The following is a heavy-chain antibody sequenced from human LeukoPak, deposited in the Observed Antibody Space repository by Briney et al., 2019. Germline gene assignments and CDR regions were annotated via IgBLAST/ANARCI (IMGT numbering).Heavy chain of an antibody. CDR1: GYSFTSGHY. CDR3: ARYCTSTTCILRGFDY. CDR2: IYHTGSA. V-gene: IGHV4-38-2*01. Sequence: KTSETLSLTCSVSGYSFTSGHYWGWIRPPPGKGLEWIANIYHTGSAHYNPSLKSRVTISVDTSKNQFSLKLNSVTAADTAVYYCARYCTSTTCILRGFDYWGQGTLVTVSS. D-gene: IGHD2-2*01. J-gene: IGHJ4*02.